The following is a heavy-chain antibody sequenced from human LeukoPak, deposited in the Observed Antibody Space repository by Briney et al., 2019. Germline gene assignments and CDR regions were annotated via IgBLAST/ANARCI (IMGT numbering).Heavy chain of an antibody. V-gene: IGHV1-69*13. CDR3: ARHYYGSGSRTVGAFDI. J-gene: IGHJ3*02. Sequence: SVKVSCKASGGTFSSYAISWVRQAPGQGLEWMGGIIPIFGTANYAQKFQGRVTITADESTSTAYMELSSLRSEDTAVYYCARHYYGSGSRTVGAFDIWGQGTMVTVSS. D-gene: IGHD3-10*01. CDR2: IIPIFGTA. CDR1: GGTFSSYA.